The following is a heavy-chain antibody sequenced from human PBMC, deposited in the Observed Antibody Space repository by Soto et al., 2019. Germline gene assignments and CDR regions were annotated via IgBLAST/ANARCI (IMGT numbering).Heavy chain of an antibody. CDR3: TRHGSSNLLYYYYYYMDV. D-gene: IGHD1-26*01. V-gene: IGHV3-73*01. Sequence: GGSLRLSCAASGFTFSGPAMHWVRQASGKGLEWVGRIRSKANSYATAYAASVKGRFTISRDDSKNTAYLQMNSLKTEDTAVYYCTRHGSSNLLYYYYYYMDVWGKGTTVTVSS. CDR1: GFTFSGPA. CDR2: IRSKANSYAT. J-gene: IGHJ6*03.